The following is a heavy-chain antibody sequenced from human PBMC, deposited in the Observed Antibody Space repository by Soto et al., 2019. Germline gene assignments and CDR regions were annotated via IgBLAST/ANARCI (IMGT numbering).Heavy chain of an antibody. D-gene: IGHD4-17*01. Sequence: QVQLVQSGAEVKKPGASVKVSCKASGYTFTSYYMHWVRPAPGQGLEWMGIINPSGGSTSYAQKVQGRVTMTRDTSTSTVYMELSSLSSEDTAVYYCARYDYGGNAWDYWGQGTLVTVST. CDR3: ARYDYGGNAWDY. CDR2: INPSGGST. J-gene: IGHJ4*02. V-gene: IGHV1-46*01. CDR1: GYTFTSYY.